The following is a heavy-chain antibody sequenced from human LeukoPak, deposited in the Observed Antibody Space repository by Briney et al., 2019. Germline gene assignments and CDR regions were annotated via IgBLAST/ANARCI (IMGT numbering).Heavy chain of an antibody. CDR2: IYYTGST. D-gene: IGHD2-21*01. J-gene: IGHJ5*02. CDR3: ARQGDPTLYWFDP. V-gene: IGHV4-39*01. CDR1: GGSISSTYS. Sequence: SETLSLTCTVSGGSISSTYSWGWIRQPPGKGLEWIGSIYYTGSTYYNPSLKSRVTISVDTSKNQFSLKLNSVTAADTAVYYCARQGDPTLYWFDPWGQGTLVTVSS.